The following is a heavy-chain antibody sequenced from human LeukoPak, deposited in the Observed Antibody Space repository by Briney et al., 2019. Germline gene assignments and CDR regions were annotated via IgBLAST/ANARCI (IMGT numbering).Heavy chain of an antibody. CDR1: GYTFTSYD. J-gene: IGHJ4*02. CDR2: MNPNSGNT. D-gene: IGHD4-17*01. Sequence: ASVKVSCKASGYTFTSYDINWVRQATGQGLEWMGWMNPNSGNTGYAQKFQGRVTMTRNTSISTAYMELSSLRSEDTAVYYCARYGSAVHDYGDYVAEDYWGQGILVTVSS. V-gene: IGHV1-8*01. CDR3: ARYGSAVHDYGDYVAEDY.